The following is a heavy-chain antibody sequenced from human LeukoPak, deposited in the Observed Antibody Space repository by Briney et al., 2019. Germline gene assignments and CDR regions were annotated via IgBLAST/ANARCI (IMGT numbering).Heavy chain of an antibody. V-gene: IGHV3-7*03. Sequence: GGSLRLSCAVSGFNFRDHWMDWVRQAPGKGLEWVGHIKNDGSETYYLDSQKGRFSISRDNTNNALYLQMNSLRVEDTAVYYCVKNDGWFHLAQWGQGTLVTVSS. CDR3: VKNDGWFHLAQ. CDR2: IKNDGSET. D-gene: IGHD6-19*01. CDR1: GFNFRDHW. J-gene: IGHJ4*02.